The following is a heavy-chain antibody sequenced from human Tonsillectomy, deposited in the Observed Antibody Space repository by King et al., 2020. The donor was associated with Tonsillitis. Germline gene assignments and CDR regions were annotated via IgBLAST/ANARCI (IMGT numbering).Heavy chain of an antibody. D-gene: IGHD2-21*01. CDR1: GFTFSDHY. CDR2: TRNKADSYTT. CDR3: AYLFVSNAFDI. Sequence: VQLVESGGGLVQPGGSLRLSCAASGFTFSDHYMDWVRQAPGKGLEWVGRTRNKADSYTTEYAASVKGRFTISRDDSKNSLYLQMNSLKTEDTAVYYCAYLFVSNAFDIWGQGTMVTVSS. J-gene: IGHJ3*02. V-gene: IGHV3-72*01.